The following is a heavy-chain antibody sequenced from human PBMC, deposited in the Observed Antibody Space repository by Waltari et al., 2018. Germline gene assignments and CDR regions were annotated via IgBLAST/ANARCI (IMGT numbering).Heavy chain of an antibody. CDR3: AGRSRISSYYFDY. CDR2: IYYSGST. Sequence: QVQLQESGPGLVKPSQTLSLTCTVSGGSISSCGYSWSWIRQHPGKGLEWIGYIYYSGSTYYNPSLKSRVTISVDTSKNQFSLKLSSVTAADTAVYYCAGRSRISSYYFDYWGQGTLVTVSS. V-gene: IGHV4-31*03. J-gene: IGHJ4*02. CDR1: GGSISSCGYS. D-gene: IGHD2-21*01.